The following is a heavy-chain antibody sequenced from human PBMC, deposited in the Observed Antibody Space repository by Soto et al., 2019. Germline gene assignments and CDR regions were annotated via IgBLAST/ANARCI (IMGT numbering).Heavy chain of an antibody. CDR2: IYYSGGT. Sequence: SETLSLTCTVSTGYISSHYWSWIRQPPGKGLEFIGYIYYSGGTNYNRSLKSRVTMTRNTSISTAYMELSSLRSEDTAVYCCAREVSYWFDPWGQGTLVTVSS. CDR3: AREVSYWFDP. CDR1: TGYISSHY. V-gene: IGHV4-59*11. D-gene: IGHD2-8*01. J-gene: IGHJ5*02.